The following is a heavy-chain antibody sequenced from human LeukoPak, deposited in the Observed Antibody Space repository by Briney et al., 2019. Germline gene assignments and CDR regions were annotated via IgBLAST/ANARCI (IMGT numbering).Heavy chain of an antibody. V-gene: IGHV3-23*01. J-gene: IGHJ4*02. CDR3: ARVVGYYFDY. Sequence: PGGSLRLSCAASGFTFSSYAMSWVRQAPGKGLEWVSAISGSGGSTYYADSVKGRFTISRDNAKNSLYLQMNSLRAEDTAVYYCARVVGYYFDYWGQGTPVTVSS. D-gene: IGHD6-25*01. CDR2: ISGSGGST. CDR1: GFTFSSYA.